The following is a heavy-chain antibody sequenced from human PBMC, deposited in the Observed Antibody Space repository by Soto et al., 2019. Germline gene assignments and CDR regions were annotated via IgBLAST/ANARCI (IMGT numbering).Heavy chain of an antibody. Sequence: EVQLVESGGGLVKPGGSLRLSCEASGFTFSSYSMNWVRQAPGKGLEWVSSISSSSSYIYYADSVKGRFTISRDNAKNSLYLQMNSLRAEDTAVYYCASNLGTYFDYWGQGTLVTVSS. CDR1: GFTFSSYS. CDR2: ISSSSSYI. V-gene: IGHV3-21*01. CDR3: ASNLGTYFDY. D-gene: IGHD7-27*01. J-gene: IGHJ4*02.